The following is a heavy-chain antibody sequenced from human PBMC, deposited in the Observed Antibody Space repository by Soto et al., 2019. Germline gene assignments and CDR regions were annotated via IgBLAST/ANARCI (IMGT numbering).Heavy chain of an antibody. CDR1: GGDFKNFI. Sequence: VQLVQSGAEVRKPGSSVKVSCKASGGDFKNFIIAWVRQAPGHGLEWMGGVIPIFGTPNFVQKFQDRVTITADEATRTTYIELRSPRAEDTAVYYCARVGSCLSSSCLYSAMDVWGQWTTVIVSS. J-gene: IGHJ6*02. CDR2: VIPIFGTP. D-gene: IGHD2-2*01. V-gene: IGHV1-69*01. CDR3: ARVGSCLSSSCLYSAMDV.